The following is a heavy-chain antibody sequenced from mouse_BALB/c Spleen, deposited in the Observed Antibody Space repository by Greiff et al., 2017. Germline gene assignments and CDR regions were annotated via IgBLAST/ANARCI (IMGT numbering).Heavy chain of an antibody. CDR2: ILPGSGST. CDR3: ASLDSSGSYFDY. D-gene: IGHD3-2*01. Sequence: QVQLQQSGAELMKPGASVKISCKATGYTFSSYWIEWVKQRPGHGLEWIGEILPGSGSTNYNEKFKGKATFTADTSSNTAYMQLSSLTSEDSAVYYCASLDSSGSYFDYWGQGTTLTVSS. V-gene: IGHV1-9*01. J-gene: IGHJ2*01. CDR1: GYTFSSYW.